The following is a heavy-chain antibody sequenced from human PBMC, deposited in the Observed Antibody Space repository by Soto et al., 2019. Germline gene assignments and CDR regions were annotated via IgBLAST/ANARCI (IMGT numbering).Heavy chain of an antibody. CDR1: GFTFSRHG. J-gene: IGHJ4*02. CDR2: INPSGDST. V-gene: IGHV3-23*01. CDR3: AKVDVSTAGSFDY. Sequence: GGSLRLSCVASGFTFSRHGLSWVRQAPGKGLEWVSTINPSGDSTFYADSVKGRFTISRDNSKNTVYLQMNSLSVGDTAVYLCAKVDVSTAGSFDYWGQGALVTVSP. D-gene: IGHD6-13*01.